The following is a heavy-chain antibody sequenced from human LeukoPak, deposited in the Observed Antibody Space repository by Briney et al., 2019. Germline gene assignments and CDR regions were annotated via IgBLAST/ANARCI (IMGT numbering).Heavy chain of an antibody. D-gene: IGHD1-26*01. CDR1: GGSISSYY. CDR2: INTSGST. CDR3: ARDFLGPQFDP. Sequence: SETLSLTCTVSGGSISSYYWSWIRQPAGKGLEWIGRINTSGSTNYNPSPKSRVTMSVDTSKNQFSLSLTSVTAADTAVYYCARDFLGPQFDPWGQGTLVTVSS. J-gene: IGHJ5*02. V-gene: IGHV4-4*07.